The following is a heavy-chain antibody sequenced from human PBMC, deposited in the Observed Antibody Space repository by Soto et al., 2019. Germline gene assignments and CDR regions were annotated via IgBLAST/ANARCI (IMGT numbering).Heavy chain of an antibody. CDR3: GREQSGGAQPVDY. CDR1: GFRFNDHY. V-gene: IGHV3-72*01. J-gene: IGHJ4*02. CDR2: LRNNGDSCTT. Sequence: EVQLVESGGGLVQPGGSLRLSCEASGFRFNDHYMDWVRQAPGKGLEWVGRLRNNGDSCTTDYAASVKGRFSFSRDDSKNSVYLQMNSLTTEDTAMYYCGREQSGGAQPVDYWGQGTLVTVSS. D-gene: IGHD1-26*01.